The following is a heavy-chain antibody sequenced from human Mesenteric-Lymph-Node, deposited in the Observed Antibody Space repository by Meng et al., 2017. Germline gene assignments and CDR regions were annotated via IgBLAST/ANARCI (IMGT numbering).Heavy chain of an antibody. CDR3: AVAAAAGAFDI. CDR2: VYFTGSS. D-gene: IGHD6-13*01. CDR1: GGSISSSSFY. J-gene: IGHJ3*02. Sequence: SETLSLTCTISGGSISSSSFYWGWFRQPPGKGLDWIGSVYFTGSSYYNPSLKSRVTISVDTSKNQFSLKLSSVTAADTAVYYCAVAAAAGAFDIWGQGTMVTVSS. V-gene: IGHV4-39*07.